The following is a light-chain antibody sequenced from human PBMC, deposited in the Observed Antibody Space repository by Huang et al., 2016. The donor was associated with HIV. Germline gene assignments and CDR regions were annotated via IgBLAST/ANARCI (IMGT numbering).Light chain of an antibody. V-gene: IGKV3-15*01. CDR1: ESVSSS. J-gene: IGKJ5*01. CDR2: DAS. CDR3: QQYNDWPPIT. Sequence: EIVMTQFPDTLSVFPGERVTLSCRASESVSSSLAWYQQKSGQAPRLLIYDASTRATGIPARVSGSGSGTEFTLTINSLVSEDFGVYYCQQYNDWPPITFGQGTRLDMK.